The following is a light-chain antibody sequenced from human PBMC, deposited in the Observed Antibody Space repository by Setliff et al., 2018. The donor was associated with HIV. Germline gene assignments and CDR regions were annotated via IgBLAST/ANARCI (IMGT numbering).Light chain of an antibody. CDR1: SSDVGSFNL. V-gene: IGLV2-23*02. CDR3: CSYAGSSTYV. J-gene: IGLJ1*01. Sequence: LTQPASVSGSPGQSITISCTGTSSDVGSFNLVSWYQQHPGKAPKLMISEVNKRPSGVSNRFSGSKSGNTASLTISGLQAEDEADYYCCSYAGSSTYVFGTGTKVTVL. CDR2: EVN.